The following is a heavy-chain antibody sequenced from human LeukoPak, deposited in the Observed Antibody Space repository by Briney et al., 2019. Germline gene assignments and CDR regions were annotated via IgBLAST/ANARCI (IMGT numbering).Heavy chain of an antibody. V-gene: IGHV3-11*04. CDR1: GFTFSDYS. Sequence: GGSLRLSCAASGFTFSDYSMSWIRQAPGKGLEWISYISSSGSSIYYADSVKGRFTISRDNAKNSLYLQMNSLRAEDTAVYYCASRGYCSSTSCYSPNYYYYYMDVWGKGITVTVSS. CDR2: ISSSGSSI. D-gene: IGHD2-2*02. J-gene: IGHJ6*03. CDR3: ASRGYCSSTSCYSPNYYYYYMDV.